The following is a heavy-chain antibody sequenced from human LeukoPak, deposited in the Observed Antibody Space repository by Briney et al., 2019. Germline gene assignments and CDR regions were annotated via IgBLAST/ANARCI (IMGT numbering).Heavy chain of an antibody. J-gene: IGHJ4*02. CDR1: GFTFSSYG. D-gene: IGHD3-10*01. CDR2: ISYDGSNK. Sequence: GGSLRLSCAASGFTFSSYGMHWVRQAPGKGLEWVAVISYDGSNKYYADSVKGRFTISRDNSKNTLYLQMNSLRAEDTAVYYCAKWRFYGSGSETVDYWGQGTLVTVSS. V-gene: IGHV3-30*18. CDR3: AKWRFYGSGSETVDY.